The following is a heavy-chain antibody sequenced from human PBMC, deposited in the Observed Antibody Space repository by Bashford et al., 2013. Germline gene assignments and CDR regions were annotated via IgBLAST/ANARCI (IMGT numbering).Heavy chain of an antibody. V-gene: IGHV1-18*01. CDR2: ISAYNGNT. CDR3: ARQRVGMTTLTLVDY. Sequence: ASVKVSCKASGYTFTSYGISWVRQAPGQGLEWMGWISAYNGNTNYAQKLQGRVTMTTDTSTSTAYMELRSLRSDDTAVYYCARQRVGMTTLTLVDYWGQGTLVTVSS. D-gene: IGHD4-11*01. CDR1: GYTFTSYG. J-gene: IGHJ4*02.